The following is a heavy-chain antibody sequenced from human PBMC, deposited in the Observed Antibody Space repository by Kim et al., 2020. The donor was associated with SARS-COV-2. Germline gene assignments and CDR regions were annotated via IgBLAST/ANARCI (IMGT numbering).Heavy chain of an antibody. CDR2: GST. D-gene: IGHD3-10*01. Sequence: GSTNHTPARKSRVTISVDTSKSQFSLKLSSVTAADTAVYYCARDRSGSFDYWGQGTLVTVSS. J-gene: IGHJ4*02. V-gene: IGHV4-31*02. CDR3: ARDRSGSFDY.